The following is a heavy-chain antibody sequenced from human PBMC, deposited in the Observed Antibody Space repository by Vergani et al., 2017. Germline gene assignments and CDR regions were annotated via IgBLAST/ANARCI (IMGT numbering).Heavy chain of an antibody. D-gene: IGHD3-10*01. J-gene: IGHJ4*02. Sequence: EVQLLESGGGLVQPGGSLRLTCAASEFTFSNYAMNWVRQAPGKGLEWFSVISGSGLIAYYTDSVKGRFTISRDNSKNMLFLQMNNLRTEDTAIYYCAKQYFVSGNYLFDYWGQGTLVTVSS. CDR3: AKQYFVSGNYLFDY. CDR1: EFTFSNYA. V-gene: IGHV3-23*01. CDR2: ISGSGLIA.